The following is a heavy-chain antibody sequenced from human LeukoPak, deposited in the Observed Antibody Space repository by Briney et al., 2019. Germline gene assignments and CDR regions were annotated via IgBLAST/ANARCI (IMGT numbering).Heavy chain of an antibody. D-gene: IGHD2/OR15-2a*01. CDR2: INPNSGGT. V-gene: IGHV1-2*02. CDR3: ATSRTTDYYYGMDV. CDR1: GYTFTGYY. J-gene: IGHJ6*02. Sequence: GASVKVSCKASGYTFTGYYMHWVRQAPGQGLEWMGWINPNSGGTNYAQKLQGRVTMTRDTSISTAYMELSRLRSDDTAVYYCATSRTTDYYYGMDVWGQGTTVTVSS.